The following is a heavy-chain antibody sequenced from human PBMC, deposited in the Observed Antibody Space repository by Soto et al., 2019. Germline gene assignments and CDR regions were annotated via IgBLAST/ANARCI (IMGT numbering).Heavy chain of an antibody. CDR3: ATDLVDSSGSLDY. D-gene: IGHD3-22*01. CDR1: GYTFTSYA. Sequence: GASVKVSCKASGYTFTSYAMHWVRQAPGQRLEWMGWMNAGNGNTKYSQKFQGRVTITRDTSASTAYMELSSLRSEDTAVYYCATDLVDSSGSLDYWGQGTLVTVSS. J-gene: IGHJ4*02. CDR2: MNAGNGNT. V-gene: IGHV1-3*01.